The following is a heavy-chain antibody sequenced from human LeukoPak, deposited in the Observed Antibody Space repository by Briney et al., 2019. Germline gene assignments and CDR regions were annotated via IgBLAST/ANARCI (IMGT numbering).Heavy chain of an antibody. J-gene: IGHJ5*02. V-gene: IGHV1-18*01. CDR2: ISAYNGNT. D-gene: IGHD3-22*01. Sequence: ASVKVSCKASGYTFTSYGISWVRQAPGQGLEWMGWISAYNGNTNYAQKLQGRVTMTTDTSTSTAYMELRSLRSDDTAVYYCAREGYYDSSGYFEVDPWGQGTLVTVSS. CDR3: AREGYYDSSGYFEVDP. CDR1: GYTFTSYG.